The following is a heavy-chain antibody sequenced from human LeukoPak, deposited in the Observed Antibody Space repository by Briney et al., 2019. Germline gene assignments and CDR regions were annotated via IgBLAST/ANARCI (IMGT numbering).Heavy chain of an antibody. CDR2: IYYSGST. V-gene: IGHV4-39*01. CDR3: ASDDGSALWTHY. Sequence: TLSLTCTVSGGSISSSSYYWGWIRQPPGKGLEWIGSIYYSGSTYYNPSLKSRVTISVDTSKNQFSLKLSSVTAADTAVYYCASDDGSALWTHYWGQGTLVTVSS. J-gene: IGHJ4*02. D-gene: IGHD3-10*01. CDR1: GGSISSSSYY.